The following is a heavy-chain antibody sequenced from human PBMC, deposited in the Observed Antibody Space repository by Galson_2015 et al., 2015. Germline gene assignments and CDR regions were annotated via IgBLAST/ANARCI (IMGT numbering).Heavy chain of an antibody. J-gene: IGHJ5*02. Sequence: TLSLTFAVSGVSISSSTWWSWVRQPPGEGLEWIGEIYHSVSTNYNPSLKSRVTISVDKSKNQFSLKLSSVTAADTAVYYCARSTDYGGEGNWFDPWGQGTLVTVSS. CDR3: ARSTDYGGEGNWFDP. D-gene: IGHD4-23*01. CDR2: IYHSVST. V-gene: IGHV4-4*02. CDR1: GVSISSSTW.